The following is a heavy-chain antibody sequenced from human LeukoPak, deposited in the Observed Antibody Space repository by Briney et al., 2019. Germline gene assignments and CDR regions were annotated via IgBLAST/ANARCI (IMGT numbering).Heavy chain of an antibody. Sequence: PSETLSLTCTVSGDSLSSDIYYWSWLRQPSGTGLEWIGFIYYTGSTYYNPSLKSRVTISLDTSKNQFSLKLTSVTAADTAVYYCAGCTNHKFDPWGQGTLVTVSS. CDR1: GDSLSSDIYY. J-gene: IGHJ5*02. CDR2: IYYTGST. V-gene: IGHV4-31*03. CDR3: AGCTNHKFDP. D-gene: IGHD2-8*01.